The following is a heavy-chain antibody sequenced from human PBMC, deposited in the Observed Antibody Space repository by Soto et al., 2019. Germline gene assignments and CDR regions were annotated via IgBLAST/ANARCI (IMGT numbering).Heavy chain of an antibody. V-gene: IGHV3-30*18. J-gene: IGHJ4*02. CDR2: ISYDGSNK. CDR3: AKDRRGRPNAGGAYYFDY. Sequence: GGSLRLSCAASGFTFSSYGMHWVRQAPGKGLEWVAVISYDGSNKYCADSVKGRFTISRDNSKNTLYLQMNSLRAEDTAVYYCAKDRRGRPNAGGAYYFDYWGQGTLVTVSS. D-gene: IGHD3-10*01. CDR1: GFTFSSYG.